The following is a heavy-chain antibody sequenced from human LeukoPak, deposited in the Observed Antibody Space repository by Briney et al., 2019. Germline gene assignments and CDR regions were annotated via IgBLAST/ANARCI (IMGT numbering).Heavy chain of an antibody. V-gene: IGHV1-8*01. D-gene: IGHD6-13*01. Sequence: ASVKVSCKASGYTFTSYDINWVRQATGQGLEWMGWMNPNSGNTGYAQKFQGRVTMTRNTSISTAYMELSSLRSEDTAVYYCARGPSAGTSYYVDYWGQGTLVTVSS. CDR2: MNPNSGNT. CDR3: ARGPSAGTSYYVDY. CDR1: GYTFTSYD. J-gene: IGHJ4*02.